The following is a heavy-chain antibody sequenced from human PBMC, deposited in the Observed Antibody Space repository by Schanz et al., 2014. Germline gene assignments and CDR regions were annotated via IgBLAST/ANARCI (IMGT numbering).Heavy chain of an antibody. D-gene: IGHD3-22*01. J-gene: IGHJ4*02. CDR3: ARSNYYDNSDYYNSFDY. V-gene: IGHV1-18*01. CDR2: ISPYNGNT. Sequence: QVQLVQSGAEVKKPGASVKVSCKASGYTFISYGIKWVRQAPGQGLEWMGWISPYNGNTNYAQKLQGRVTMTADTSTSTAYMDLRSLRSDDTAVYYCARSNYYDNSDYYNSFDYWGQGTLXTVSS. CDR1: GYTFISYG.